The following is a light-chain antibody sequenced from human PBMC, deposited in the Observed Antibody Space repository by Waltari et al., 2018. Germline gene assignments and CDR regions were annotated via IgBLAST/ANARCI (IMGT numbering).Light chain of an antibody. CDR3: QQHYSSPFT. V-gene: IGKV4-1*01. J-gene: IGKJ3*01. CDR1: QSVLYSSNNKNY. Sequence: DIVMTQSPDSLAVSLGERATLNCKSTQSVLYSSNNKNYLAWYQQKPGQPPKLLIDWASTRESGVPERFSGSGSGTDFTLTISSLQAEDVAVYYCQQHYSSPFTFGPGTKVDIK. CDR2: WAS.